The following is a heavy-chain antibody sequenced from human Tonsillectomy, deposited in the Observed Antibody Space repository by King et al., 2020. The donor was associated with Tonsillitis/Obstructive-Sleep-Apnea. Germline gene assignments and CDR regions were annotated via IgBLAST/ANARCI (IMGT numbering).Heavy chain of an antibody. J-gene: IGHJ3*02. CDR3: AKDFHSVTAAAFDI. CDR1: GFPLTSYA. D-gene: IGHD2-15*01. CDR2: FGGVGGYP. Sequence: VQLVESGGGLVQPGGSLRLSCAASGFPLTSYAMSWVRQAPGKGLEWVSGFGGVGGYPYYANSVKGRFTISKDNSKNTLYLHMNSLRAEDTAVYYCAKDFHSVTAAAFDIWGQGTMVTVSS. V-gene: IGHV3-23*04.